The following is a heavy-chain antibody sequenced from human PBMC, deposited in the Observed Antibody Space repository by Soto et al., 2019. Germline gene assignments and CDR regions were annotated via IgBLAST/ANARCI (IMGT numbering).Heavy chain of an antibody. D-gene: IGHD3-10*01. Sequence: ASVKVSCKASGYTFTSYGISWVRQAPGQGLEWMGWISAYNGNTNYAQKLQGRVTMTTDTSTSTAYMELRSLRSDDTAVYYCAREGITMVRGDPYYYYYYMDVWGKGTTVTVSS. V-gene: IGHV1-18*01. CDR3: AREGITMVRGDPYYYYYYMDV. CDR2: ISAYNGNT. J-gene: IGHJ6*03. CDR1: GYTFTSYG.